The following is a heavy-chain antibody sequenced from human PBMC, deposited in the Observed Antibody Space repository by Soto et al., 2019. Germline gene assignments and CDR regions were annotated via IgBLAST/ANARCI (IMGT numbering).Heavy chain of an antibody. D-gene: IGHD1-26*01. CDR2: ISAYNGNT. Sequence: QVQLVQSGAEVKKPRASVKVSFKSSGYSFTSYAISWVREAPGQGLEWMGWISAYNGNTNYAQKLQGRVTMTTDTSTSTAYMELRSLRADDTAVYYCARDAAVGLFDYWGQGTLVTVSS. CDR3: ARDAAVGLFDY. CDR1: GYSFTSYA. J-gene: IGHJ4*02. V-gene: IGHV1-18*01.